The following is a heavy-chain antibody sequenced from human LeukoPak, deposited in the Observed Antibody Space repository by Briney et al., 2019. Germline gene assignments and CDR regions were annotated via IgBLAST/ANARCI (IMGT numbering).Heavy chain of an antibody. CDR2: IYPGDSDT. CDR3: AAASHYDFWSGHTVAFDI. J-gene: IGHJ3*02. V-gene: IGHV5-51*01. CDR1: GYSFTSYW. D-gene: IGHD3-3*01. Sequence: GESLKISCKGSGYSFTSYWIGWVRQMPGKGLEWMGIIYPGDSDTRYSPSFQGQVTISADKSISTAYLQWSSLKASDTAMYYCAAASHYDFWSGHTVAFDIWGQGTMVTVSS.